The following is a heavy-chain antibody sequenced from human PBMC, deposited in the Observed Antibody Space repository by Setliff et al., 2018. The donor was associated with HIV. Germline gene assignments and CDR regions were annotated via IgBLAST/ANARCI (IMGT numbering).Heavy chain of an antibody. D-gene: IGHD6-13*01. J-gene: IGHJ4*02. V-gene: IGHV1-18*01. CDR3: ARDQEGIAAAGNCYIGVHKNPDKYYFDY. CDR1: GYSFINYG. CDR2: ISAYDGNT. Sequence: GASVKVSCKASGYSFINYGISWVRQAPGQGLEWMGWISAYDGNTDYAPRLLGRVTMTTDTSTSTAYMELSSLRSEDTAVYYCARDQEGIAAAGNCYIGVHKNPDKYYFDYWGQGTLVTVSS.